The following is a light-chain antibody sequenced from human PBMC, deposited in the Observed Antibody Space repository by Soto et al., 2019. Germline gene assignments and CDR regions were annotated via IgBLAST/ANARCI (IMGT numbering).Light chain of an antibody. Sequence: IHMTQSPSTMSGSVGDTVTITCRASQTISSWLAWYQQKPGKAPKLLIYKASTLKSGVPSRFSGSGSGTEFTLTISSLQPDDFATYYCQHYNSYSDAFGQGTKVDIK. CDR2: KAS. V-gene: IGKV1-5*03. J-gene: IGKJ1*01. CDR1: QTISSW. CDR3: QHYNSYSDA.